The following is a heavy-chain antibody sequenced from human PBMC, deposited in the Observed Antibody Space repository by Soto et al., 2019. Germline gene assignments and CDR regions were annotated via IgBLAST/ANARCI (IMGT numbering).Heavy chain of an antibody. CDR3: ARDHYSYYYGSGSSPYGMDV. Sequence: PGGSLRLSCAASGFTFSSYSMLWVRQAPGKGLEWVAVIWYDGSNKYYADSVKGRFTISRDNSKNTLYLQMNSLRAEDTAVYYCARDHYSYYYGSGSSPYGMDVWGQGTTVTVSS. CDR1: GFTFSSYS. J-gene: IGHJ6*02. CDR2: IWYDGSNK. V-gene: IGHV3-33*01. D-gene: IGHD3-10*01.